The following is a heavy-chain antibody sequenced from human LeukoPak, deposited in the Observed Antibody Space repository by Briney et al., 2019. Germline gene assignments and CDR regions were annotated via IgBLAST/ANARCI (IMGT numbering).Heavy chain of an antibody. CDR1: GFTFSSYA. V-gene: IGHV3-23*01. CDR3: AKDPTYYYDSSGHYGDYFDY. Sequence: GGSLRLSCAASGFTFSSYAMSWVRQAPGKGLEWVSAISGSGGSTYYADSVKGRFTISRDNSKNTLYLQMNSLRAENTAVYYCAKDPTYYYDSSGHYGDYFDYWGQGTLVTVSS. CDR2: ISGSGGST. J-gene: IGHJ4*02. D-gene: IGHD3-22*01.